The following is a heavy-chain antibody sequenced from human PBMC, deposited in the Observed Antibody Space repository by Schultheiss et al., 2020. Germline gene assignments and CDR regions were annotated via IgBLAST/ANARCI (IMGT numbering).Heavy chain of an antibody. V-gene: IGHV4-30-4*01. CDR2: IYYSGST. D-gene: IGHD6-6*01. Sequence: SETLSLTCTVSGGSISSGDYYWSWIRQPPGKGLEWIGYIYYSGSTYYNPSLKSRVTISVDTSKNQFSLKLSSVTAADTAVYYCARDRGIAARPNWFDPWGQGTLVTVSS. CDR3: ARDRGIAARPNWFDP. CDR1: GGSISSGDYY. J-gene: IGHJ5*02.